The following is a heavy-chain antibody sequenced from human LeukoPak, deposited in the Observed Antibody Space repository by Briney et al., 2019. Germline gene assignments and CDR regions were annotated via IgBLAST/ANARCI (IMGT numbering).Heavy chain of an antibody. CDR2: IYYSGST. J-gene: IGHJ6*04. CDR3: ARDGLYGSGRNGMDV. D-gene: IGHD3-10*01. V-gene: IGHV4-59*01. Sequence: PSETLSLTCTVSGGSISSYYWSWIRQPPGKGLEWIGYIYYSGSTNYNPSLKSQVTISVDTSKNQFSLKLSSVTAADTAVYYCARDGLYGSGRNGMDVWGKGTTVTVSS. CDR1: GGSISSYY.